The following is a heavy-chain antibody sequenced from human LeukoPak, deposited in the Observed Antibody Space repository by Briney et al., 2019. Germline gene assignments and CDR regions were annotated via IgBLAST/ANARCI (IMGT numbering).Heavy chain of an antibody. Sequence: PGGSLRPSCAASGFTFSSYEMNWVRQAPGKGLEWVSYISSSGSTIYYADSVKGRFTISRDNAKNTLYLQMNSLRAEDTAVYYCARNGYCSSTSCYDFDYWGQGTLVTVSS. CDR1: GFTFSSYE. CDR2: ISSSGSTI. CDR3: ARNGYCSSTSCYDFDY. J-gene: IGHJ4*02. V-gene: IGHV3-48*03. D-gene: IGHD2-2*01.